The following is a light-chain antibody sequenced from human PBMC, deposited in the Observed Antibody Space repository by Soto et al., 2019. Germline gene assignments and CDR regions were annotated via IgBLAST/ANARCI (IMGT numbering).Light chain of an antibody. V-gene: IGKV3-20*01. J-gene: IGKJ1*01. CDR1: QSVSSY. CDR2: GAS. Sequence: EIVLTQSQTTLSLSPGVRSTLPCRASQSVSSYLAWYQQKPGQAPRVLIYGASNRATGIPDRFSGSGSGTDFTLTISRLEPEDFAVYYCQRYGSSGTFGQGTKVDI. CDR3: QRYGSSGT.